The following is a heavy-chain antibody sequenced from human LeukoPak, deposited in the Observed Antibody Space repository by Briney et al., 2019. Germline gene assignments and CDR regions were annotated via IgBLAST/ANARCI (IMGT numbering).Heavy chain of an antibody. D-gene: IGHD6-13*01. Sequence: PSETLSLTCTVSGGSISSSSYYWGWIRQPPGKGLEWIGSIYYSGSTYYNPSLKSRVTISVDTSKNQFSLKLSSVTAADTAVYYCARSAAAGILVFDYWGQGTLVTVSS. CDR2: IYYSGST. J-gene: IGHJ4*02. CDR1: GGSISSSSYY. CDR3: ARSAAAGILVFDY. V-gene: IGHV4-39*01.